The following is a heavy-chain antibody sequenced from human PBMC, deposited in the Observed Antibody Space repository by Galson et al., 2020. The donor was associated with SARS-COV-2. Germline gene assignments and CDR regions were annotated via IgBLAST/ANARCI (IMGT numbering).Heavy chain of an antibody. CDR2: IQYDGSKQ. D-gene: IGHD3-22*01. V-gene: IGHV3-30*02. Sequence: GGSLRLSCAASGFTFSRSGMHWVRQAPGKELEWAAFIQYDGSKQYYADSVKGRFTISRDNSKSTLYLQTSSLTTEDTAVYYCAKATYYYDGSGYLEEGWFDPWGQGTLVTVSS. J-gene: IGHJ5*02. CDR1: GFTFSRSG. CDR3: AKATYYYDGSGYLEEGWFDP.